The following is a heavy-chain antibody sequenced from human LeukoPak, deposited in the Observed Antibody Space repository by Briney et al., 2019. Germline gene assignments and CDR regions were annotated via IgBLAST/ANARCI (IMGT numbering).Heavy chain of an antibody. CDR1: GYTFTSYA. CDR2: ISAGNGNT. V-gene: IGHV1-3*01. CDR3: ARDSGSGNNDY. Sequence: ASVTVSCKASGYTFTSYAIHWVRQAPGQRLEWMGWISAGNGNTKYSQNFQGRVTFISNTSATTAFMELSSLRSEDAAVYYCARDSGSGNNDYWGQGTLVTVSS. J-gene: IGHJ4*02. D-gene: IGHD1-26*01.